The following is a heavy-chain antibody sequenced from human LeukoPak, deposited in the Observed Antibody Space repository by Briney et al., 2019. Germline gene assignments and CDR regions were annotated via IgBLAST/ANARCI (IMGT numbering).Heavy chain of an antibody. CDR2: IYYSGST. Sequence: SETLSLTCTVSGGSISSSSYYWSWIRQPPGKGLEWIGYIYYSGSTNYNPSLKSRVTISVDTSKNQFSLKLSSVTAADTAVYYCARVARKGVPVDYWGQGTLVTVSS. J-gene: IGHJ4*02. CDR1: GGSISSSSYY. D-gene: IGHD1-14*01. CDR3: ARVARKGVPVDY. V-gene: IGHV4-61*01.